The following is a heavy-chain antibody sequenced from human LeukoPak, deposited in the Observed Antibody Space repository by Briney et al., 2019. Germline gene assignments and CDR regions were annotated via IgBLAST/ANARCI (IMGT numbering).Heavy chain of an antibody. V-gene: IGHV3-53*01. CDR1: GFTVSSSY. Sequence: GGSLRLSCAASGFTVSSSYMSWVRQAPGKGLEWVSVIYGDGRIHYADSVKGRFTISRDDSKNTLYLQMNSLRAEDTAVYYCARESGYSYGLAGFFDYWGQGTLVTVSS. CDR3: ARESGYSYGLAGFFDY. CDR2: IYGDGRI. J-gene: IGHJ4*02. D-gene: IGHD5-18*01.